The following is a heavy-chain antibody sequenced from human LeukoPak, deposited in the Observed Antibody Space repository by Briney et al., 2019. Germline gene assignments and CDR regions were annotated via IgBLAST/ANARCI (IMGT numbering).Heavy chain of an antibody. J-gene: IGHJ4*02. Sequence: GGSLRLSCAASGFTFSTYAMSWVRQAPGKGLEWVSALSPSGGITYYEDSVKGRFTISRDDSKNTLYLQMNSLRAEDTAVYYCAKGVNYFVLEYWGQGTLVIVSS. CDR3: AKGVNYFVLEY. D-gene: IGHD3-10*02. V-gene: IGHV3-23*01. CDR1: GFTFSTYA. CDR2: LSPSGGIT.